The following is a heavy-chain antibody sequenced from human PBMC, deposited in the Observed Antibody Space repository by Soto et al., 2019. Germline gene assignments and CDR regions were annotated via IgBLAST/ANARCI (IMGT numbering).Heavy chain of an antibody. Sequence: QVQLLQSGAEVKNPGSSVKVSCKASGDTFSSYAFSWVRQAPGQGLEWMGGIIPIFGTPKYAQKVQGRVTITADKATSTAYMDLSSLRSEDTAVYYCARAGYCSGASCYGFDYWGQGTLVTVSS. V-gene: IGHV1-69*06. D-gene: IGHD2-15*01. J-gene: IGHJ4*02. CDR2: IIPIFGTP. CDR3: ARAGYCSGASCYGFDY. CDR1: GDTFSSYA.